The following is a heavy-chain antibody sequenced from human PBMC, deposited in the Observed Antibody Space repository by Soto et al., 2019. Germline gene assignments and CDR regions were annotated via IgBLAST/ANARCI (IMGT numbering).Heavy chain of an antibody. CDR1: GGAISSYN. CDR2: IYYSGST. Sequence: SQTLSLSFTGSGGAISSYNWGYSRQPPGKGLEWIGYIYYSGSTYYNPSLKSRVTISVDTSKNQFSLKLSSVTAADTAVYYCARDKSNYAGFDYWGQGTLVTVSS. D-gene: IGHD4-4*01. J-gene: IGHJ4*02. V-gene: IGHV4-59*06. CDR3: ARDKSNYAGFDY.